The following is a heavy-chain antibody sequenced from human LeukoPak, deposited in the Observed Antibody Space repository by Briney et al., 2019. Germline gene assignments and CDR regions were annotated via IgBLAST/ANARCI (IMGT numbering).Heavy chain of an antibody. D-gene: IGHD6-19*01. CDR2: ISSSKGYI. V-gene: IGHV3-21*06. Sequence: RSGGSLRLSCAASGFTLSSYNMNWVRQAPGKGLEWVSSISSSKGYIYNAGSVKGRFTISRDNAKNSLYLQLNSLRAEDTAEYYCARRIAMAEGDAFDIWGHGTMVTVTS. CDR3: ARRIAMAEGDAFDI. J-gene: IGHJ3*02. CDR1: GFTLSSYN.